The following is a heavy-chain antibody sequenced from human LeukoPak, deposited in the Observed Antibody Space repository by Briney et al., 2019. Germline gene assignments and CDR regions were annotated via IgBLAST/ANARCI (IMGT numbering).Heavy chain of an antibody. J-gene: IGHJ5*02. V-gene: IGHV1-69*06. Sequence: SVKVSCKASGGTFISYAISWVRQAPGQGLEWMGRIIPIFGTANYAQKFQGRVTITADKSTSTAYMELSSLRSEDTAVYYCARGGIQLWPNWFDPWGQGTLVTVSS. CDR1: GGTFISYA. CDR2: IIPIFGTA. D-gene: IGHD5-18*01. CDR3: ARGGIQLWPNWFDP.